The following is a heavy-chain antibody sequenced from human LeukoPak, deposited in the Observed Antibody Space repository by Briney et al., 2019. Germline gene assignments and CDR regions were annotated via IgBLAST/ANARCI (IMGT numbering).Heavy chain of an antibody. CDR2: INPSGGST. CDR1: GYTFTSYY. D-gene: IGHD1-26*01. J-gene: IGHJ4*02. V-gene: IGHV1-46*01. CDR3: ARDTRELHLLGY. Sequence: ASVTVSCKASGYTFTSYYMHWVRQAPGQGLEWMGIINPSGGSTSYAQKFQGRVTMTRDTSTSTVYMELSSLRSEDTAVYYCARDTRELHLLGYWGQGTLVTVSS.